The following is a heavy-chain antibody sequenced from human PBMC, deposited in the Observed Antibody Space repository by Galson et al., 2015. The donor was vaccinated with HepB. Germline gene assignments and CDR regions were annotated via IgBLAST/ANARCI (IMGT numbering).Heavy chain of an antibody. J-gene: IGHJ6*02. V-gene: IGHV3-23*01. Sequence: SLRLSCAASGFTFSSYAMSWVRQAPGKGLEWVSAISGSGGSTYYADSVKGRFTISRDNSKNTLYLQMNSLRAEDTAVYYCAKGGLAAAYYYYGMDVWGQGTTVTVSS. CDR3: AKGGLAAAYYYYGMDV. CDR2: ISGSGGST. CDR1: GFTFSSYA. D-gene: IGHD6-13*01.